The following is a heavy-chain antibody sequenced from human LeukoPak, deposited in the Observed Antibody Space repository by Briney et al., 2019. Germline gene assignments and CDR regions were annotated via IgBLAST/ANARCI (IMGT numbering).Heavy chain of an antibody. V-gene: IGHV1-2*02. CDR3: ARDIYSSTFDY. CDR1: GYTCTDYY. CDR2: INPNSGGT. J-gene: IGHJ4*02. D-gene: IGHD6-13*01. Sequence: ASVKVSCKASGYTCTDYYMHWVRQAPGQGLEWMGWINPNSGGTNYAQKFQGRVTMTRDTSISTAYMELSRLRSDDTAVYYCARDIYSSTFDYWGQGTLVTVSS.